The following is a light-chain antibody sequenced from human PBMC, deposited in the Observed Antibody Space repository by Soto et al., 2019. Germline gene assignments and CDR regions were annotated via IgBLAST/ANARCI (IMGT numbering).Light chain of an antibody. Sequence: EIVMTQSPATLSVSPGERATLSCRASQSISSNLAWYEQKPGQGPRLLLYGASTRATGIPARFSGSGSGTEFTLTISSLQSEDFAVYYCQQYKNWLTWTFGQGTKVDIK. CDR1: QSISSN. J-gene: IGKJ1*01. V-gene: IGKV3-15*01. CDR2: GAS. CDR3: QQYKNWLTWT.